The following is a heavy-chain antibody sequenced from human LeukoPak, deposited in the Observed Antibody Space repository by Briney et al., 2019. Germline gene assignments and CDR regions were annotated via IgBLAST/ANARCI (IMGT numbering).Heavy chain of an antibody. CDR3: AKDFGGSDYDWYFDL. CDR1: DFTFSFYA. CDR2: ITSSGNTT. Sequence: PGGSLRLSCEVSDFTFSFYAMSWVRQAPGKGLEWVAGITSSGNTTYYADPVKGRFTISRDNSNNILHLQMNSLRAEDTAIYYCAKDFGGSDYDWYFDLWGRGIVVTVSS. D-gene: IGHD1-26*01. J-gene: IGHJ2*01. V-gene: IGHV3-23*01.